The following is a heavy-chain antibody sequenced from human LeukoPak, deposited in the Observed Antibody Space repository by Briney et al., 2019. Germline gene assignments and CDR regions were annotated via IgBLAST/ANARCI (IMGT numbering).Heavy chain of an antibody. D-gene: IGHD2-8*01. J-gene: IGHJ4*02. CDR3: ARWGIGYCTNGVCFSHFDY. V-gene: IGHV4-59*08. CDR1: GGXISSYY. Sequence: SETLSLTCTVSGGXISSYYCSWIRQPPGKGLEWIGYIYYSGSTNYNPSLKSRVTISVDTSKNQFSLKLSSVTAADTAVYYCARWGIGYCTNGVCFSHFDYWGQGTLVTVSS. CDR2: IYYSGST.